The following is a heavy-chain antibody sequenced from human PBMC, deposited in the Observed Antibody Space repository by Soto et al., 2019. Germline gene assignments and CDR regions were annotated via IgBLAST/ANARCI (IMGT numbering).Heavy chain of an antibody. CDR3: ARARTLWGVTSNWFDP. Sequence: QVQLQQWGAGLLKPSETLSLSCAVYGGSFSGYYWSWIRQPPGKGLEWIGEINHSGSTNHNPSLKSRVTISVDTSKNQFSLKLSSVTAADTAVYYCARARTLWGVTSNWFDPWGQGTRVTVSS. D-gene: IGHD3-10*01. CDR2: INHSGST. CDR1: GGSFSGYY. V-gene: IGHV4-34*01. J-gene: IGHJ5*02.